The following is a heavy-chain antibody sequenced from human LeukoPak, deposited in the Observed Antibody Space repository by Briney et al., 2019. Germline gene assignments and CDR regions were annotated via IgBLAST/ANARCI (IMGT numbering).Heavy chain of an antibody. CDR2: IYYRGST. J-gene: IGHJ6*02. V-gene: IGHV4-31*03. CDR3: AREGSGRRLADV. D-gene: IGHD3-10*01. Sequence: PSETLSLTCTVSGGSISSGGYYWSWIRQHPGKGLEWIGYIYYRGSTYYNPSLKSRVTISVDTSKNQFSLKLSSVTAADTAVYYCAREGSGRRLADVWGQGTTVTVSS. CDR1: GGSISSGGYY.